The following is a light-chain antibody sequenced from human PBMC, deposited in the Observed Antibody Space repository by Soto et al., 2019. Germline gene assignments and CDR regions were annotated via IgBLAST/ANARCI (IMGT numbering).Light chain of an antibody. CDR1: SSDVGGYND. Sequence: QSALTQPASVSGSPGQSITISCTGTSSDVGGYNDVSWYQQHPGKAPKLMIYEVSNRPSGVSNRFSGSKSGNTASLTISGLQAEDEVDYYCSSYTSSSIDYVFGTGPKVTVL. CDR2: EVS. CDR3: SSYTSSSIDYV. V-gene: IGLV2-14*01. J-gene: IGLJ1*01.